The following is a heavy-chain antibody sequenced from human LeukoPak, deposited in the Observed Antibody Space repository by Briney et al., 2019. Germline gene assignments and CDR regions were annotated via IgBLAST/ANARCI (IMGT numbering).Heavy chain of an antibody. CDR2: INPYNGNT. J-gene: IGHJ6*03. V-gene: IGHV1-18*01. CDR3: ARGVRVRGVIGYYYYYMDV. D-gene: IGHD3-10*01. CDR1: GYTFNSYG. Sequence: GASVKVSCKTSGYTFNSYGISWVRQAPGQGLAWMGWINPYNGNTNYAQNLQGRVTMTTDTSTSTAYMELRSLRSDDTAVYYCARGVRVRGVIGYYYYYMDVWGKGTTVTVSS.